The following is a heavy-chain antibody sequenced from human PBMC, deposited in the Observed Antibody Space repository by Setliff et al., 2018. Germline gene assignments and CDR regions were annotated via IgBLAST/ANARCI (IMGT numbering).Heavy chain of an antibody. CDR3: ARAVDSSSYFPFWYFDL. CDR2: LFDGGSA. D-gene: IGHD3-22*01. Sequence: SETLSLTCAVSGYSISNGFYWGWIRQSPVKGLEWIGSLFDGGSAYYSPSLKSRASISLDASKNQFALKLTSATAADTAVYYCARAVDSSSYFPFWYFDLWGRGTLVTSPQ. CDR1: GYSISNGFY. V-gene: IGHV4-38-2*01. J-gene: IGHJ2*01.